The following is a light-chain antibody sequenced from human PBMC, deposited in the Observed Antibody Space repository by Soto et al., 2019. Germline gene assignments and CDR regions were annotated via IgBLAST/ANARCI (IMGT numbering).Light chain of an antibody. CDR1: QSITNY. Sequence: DIQMTQSPSALSASVGDRVTITCRASQSITNYLNWYQHKPGQAPNLLIYAASTLQAGVPSRFRGSGSGTDFTLTICSLQPEDPATYFCKQSYNPPLSFGRGTKV. V-gene: IGKV1-39*01. CDR3: KQSYNPPLS. J-gene: IGKJ4*01. CDR2: AAS.